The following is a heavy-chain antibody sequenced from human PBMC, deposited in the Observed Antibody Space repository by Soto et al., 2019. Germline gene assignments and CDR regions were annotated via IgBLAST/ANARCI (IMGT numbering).Heavy chain of an antibody. J-gene: IGHJ6*02. D-gene: IGHD3-10*01. Sequence: GVSLRLSCAASGFTFSSYAMSWVRQAPGKGLEWVSAISVSGVSTYYADSVKGRFTISRDNSKNTLYLQMNSLRAEDTAVYYCAKGGDYYGSGIRYYYYYYGMDVWGQGTTVTVSS. CDR3: AKGGDYYGSGIRYYYYYYGMDV. CDR2: ISVSGVST. CDR1: GFTFSSYA. V-gene: IGHV3-23*01.